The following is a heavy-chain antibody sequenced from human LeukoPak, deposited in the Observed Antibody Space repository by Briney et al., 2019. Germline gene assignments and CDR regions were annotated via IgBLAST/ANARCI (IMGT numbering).Heavy chain of an antibody. D-gene: IGHD3-10*01. CDR2: IYYGGST. CDR3: ARVAGLWFGDAYYYYMDV. Sequence: PSETLSLTCTVSGYSISSGYHWGWIRQPPGKGLEWIGHIYYGGSTTYNPYLTSRVTISVDTSKNQFSLKLTSVTAADTALYYCARVAGLWFGDAYYYYMDVWGKGTTVTISS. CDR1: GYSISSGYH. J-gene: IGHJ6*03. V-gene: IGHV4-61*01.